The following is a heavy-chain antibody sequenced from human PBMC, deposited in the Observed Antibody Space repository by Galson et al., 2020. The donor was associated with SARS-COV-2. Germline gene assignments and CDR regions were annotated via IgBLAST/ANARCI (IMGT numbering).Heavy chain of an antibody. CDR3: ARGIRPNAVVRGVRAGISYGLDV. V-gene: IGHV4-34*01. Sequence: SETLSLTCAVYGGTFNNYFWRWIRQAPEKGLEWLGDVTERGRTNYNPSLGNPLTISVDTSMHPFSLRLTSLTAADVGLYYCARGIRPNAVVRGVRAGISYGLDVWGQGTTITVS. CDR2: VTERGRT. D-gene: IGHD2-8*01. CDR1: GGTFNNYF. J-gene: IGHJ6*02.